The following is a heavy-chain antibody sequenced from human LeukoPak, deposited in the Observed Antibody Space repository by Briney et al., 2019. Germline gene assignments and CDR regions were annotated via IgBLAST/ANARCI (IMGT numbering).Heavy chain of an antibody. D-gene: IGHD3-10*01. CDR3: ARDRITMVRGANGSWFDP. J-gene: IGHJ5*02. V-gene: IGHV1-2*02. CDR1: GYTFTGYY. Sequence: GASVKVSCKASGYTFTGYYMHWVRQAPGQGLEWMGWINPNSGGTNYAQKFQGRVTMTRDTSISTAYMELNRLRSDDTAVYYCARDRITMVRGANGSWFDPWGQGTLVTVSS. CDR2: INPNSGGT.